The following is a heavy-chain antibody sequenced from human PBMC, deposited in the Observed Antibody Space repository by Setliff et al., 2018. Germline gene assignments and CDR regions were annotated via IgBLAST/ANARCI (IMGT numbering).Heavy chain of an antibody. V-gene: IGHV1-18*01. CDR1: GYTFTSYG. J-gene: IGHJ3*01. CDR3: VREYSGGGLT. Sequence: AASVKVSCKASGYTFTSYGFSWVRQAPGQGLEWMGGISVYNGNTNYGQKYQGRVAMTTDTSTNTVYMELRSLRSDDTAVYFCVREYSGGGLTWGQGTMVTVSS. D-gene: IGHD1-26*01. CDR2: ISVYNGNT.